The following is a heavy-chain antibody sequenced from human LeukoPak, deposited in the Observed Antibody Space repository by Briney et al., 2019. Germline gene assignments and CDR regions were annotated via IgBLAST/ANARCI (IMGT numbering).Heavy chain of an antibody. J-gene: IGHJ4*02. CDR3: ARSLRAYYFDY. Sequence: GGSLRLSCAASGFTFSSYSMNWVRQAPGKGLEWVSYISSSSTIYYADSVKGRFTISRDNAKNSLYLQMNSLRAEDTAVYYCARSLRAYYFDYWGQGTLVTVSS. CDR2: ISSSSTI. CDR1: GFTFSSYS. V-gene: IGHV3-48*01.